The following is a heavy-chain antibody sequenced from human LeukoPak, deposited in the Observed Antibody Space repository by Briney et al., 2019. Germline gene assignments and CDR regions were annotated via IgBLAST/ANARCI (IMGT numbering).Heavy chain of an antibody. CDR2: IYYSGST. D-gene: IGHD3-9*01. CDR1: GGSVSSGSYY. J-gene: IGHJ4*02. Sequence: SETLSLTCTVSGGSVSSGSYYWSWIRQPPGKGLEWIGCIYYSGSTNYNPSLKSRVTISVDTSKNQFSLKLSSVTAADTAVYYCARSVARRYDILTGPPYYFDYWGQGTLVTVSS. CDR3: ARSVARRYDILTGPPYYFDY. V-gene: IGHV4-61*01.